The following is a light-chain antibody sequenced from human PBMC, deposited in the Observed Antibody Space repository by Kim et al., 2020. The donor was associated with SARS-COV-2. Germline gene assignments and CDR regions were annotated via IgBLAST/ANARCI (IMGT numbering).Light chain of an antibody. CDR3: QTWGTGIVV. J-gene: IGLJ2*01. V-gene: IGLV4-69*01. CDR2: LNSDGSH. CDR1: SGHSSYG. Sequence: ASVKPTCTLSSGHSSYGIAWHQQQPEKGPRYLMKLNSDGSHSKGDGIPDRFSGSSSGAERYLTISSLQSEDEADYYCQTWGTGIVVFGGGTQLTVL.